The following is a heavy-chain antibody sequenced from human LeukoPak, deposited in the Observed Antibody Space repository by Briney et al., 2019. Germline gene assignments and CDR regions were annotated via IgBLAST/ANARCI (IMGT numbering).Heavy chain of an antibody. D-gene: IGHD2-21*01. J-gene: IGHJ4*02. V-gene: IGHV3-9*01. CDR3: ATLVEIGGY. CDR1: GFTFDDYV. Sequence: PGRSLRFSCAASGFTFDDYVMHWVRQAPGKGLEWVSGISWNSGSIGYADSVKGRFTISRDNAKNSLYLQMNSLRAEDTALYYCATLVEIGGYWGQGTLVTVSS. CDR2: ISWNSGSI.